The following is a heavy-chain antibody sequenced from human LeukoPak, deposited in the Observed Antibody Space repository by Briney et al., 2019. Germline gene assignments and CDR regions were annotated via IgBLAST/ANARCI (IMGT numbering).Heavy chain of an antibody. J-gene: IGHJ4*02. V-gene: IGHV1-69*04. CDR3: ARDGPTGYHLEY. CDR2: IIPILGIA. Sequence: SVKVSCKASGGTFSSYAISWVRQAPGQGLEWMGRIIPILGIANYAQKFQGRVTITADKSTSTAYMELSSLRSEDTAVYYCARDGPTGYHLEYWGQGTLVTVSS. CDR1: GGTFSSYA. D-gene: IGHD3-9*01.